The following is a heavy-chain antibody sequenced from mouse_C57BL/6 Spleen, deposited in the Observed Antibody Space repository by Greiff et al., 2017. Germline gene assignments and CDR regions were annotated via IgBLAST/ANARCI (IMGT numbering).Heavy chain of an antibody. D-gene: IGHD1-1*01. CDR1: VFNIKAYY. J-gene: IGHJ3*01. Sequence: ELQLQESGAELLKPGASVKLSCTASVFNIKAYYLPWVKQRTKQGLEWIGRIDPEDGEPKYAPKFQGKAPITADPSSNTASLQRSSLTSEDTAVYYCAPSTVRQGFADWGQGTLVTVSA. CDR3: APSTVRQGFAD. CDR2: IDPEDGEP. V-gene: IGHV14-2*01.